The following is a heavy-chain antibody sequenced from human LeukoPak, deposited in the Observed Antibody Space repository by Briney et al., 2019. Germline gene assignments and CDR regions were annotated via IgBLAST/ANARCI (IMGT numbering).Heavy chain of an antibody. J-gene: IGHJ3*02. CDR3: AGSSWTLAFDI. Sequence: PSETLSLTCTVSGGSISSGSYYWSWIRQPAGKGLEWIGRIYTSGSTNYNPSLKSRVTISVDTSKNQFSLKLSSVTAADTAVYYCAGSSWTLAFDIWGQGTMVTVSS. CDR2: IYTSGST. V-gene: IGHV4-61*02. D-gene: IGHD6-13*01. CDR1: GGSISSGSYY.